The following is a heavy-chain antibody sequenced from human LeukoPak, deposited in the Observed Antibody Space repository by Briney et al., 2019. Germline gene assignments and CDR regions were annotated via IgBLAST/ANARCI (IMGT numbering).Heavy chain of an antibody. CDR3: ARRHYYDSSADY. V-gene: IGHV4-39*07. D-gene: IGHD3-22*01. CDR2: INHSGST. Sequence: PSETLSLTCTVSGGSISSGGYYWSWIRQPPGKGLEWIGEINHSGSTNYNPSLKSRVTISVDTSKNQFSLKLSSVTAADTAVYYCARRHYYDSSADYWGQGTLVTVSS. J-gene: IGHJ4*02. CDR1: GGSISSGGYY.